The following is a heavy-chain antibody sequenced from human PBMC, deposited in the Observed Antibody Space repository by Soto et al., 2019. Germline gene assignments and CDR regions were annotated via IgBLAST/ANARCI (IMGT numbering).Heavy chain of an antibody. Sequence: EVQLVESGGGLVQPGGSLRLSCAASGFAFSSYEMNWVRQAPGKGLEWVSYISSSGSPIYYADSVKGRCTISRDNAKNSLYLQMNSLRAEDTAIYYCASKISGSTYFGYWGQGTLVTVSS. CDR1: GFAFSSYE. CDR2: ISSSGSPI. J-gene: IGHJ4*02. V-gene: IGHV3-48*03. CDR3: ASKISGSTYFGY. D-gene: IGHD5-12*01.